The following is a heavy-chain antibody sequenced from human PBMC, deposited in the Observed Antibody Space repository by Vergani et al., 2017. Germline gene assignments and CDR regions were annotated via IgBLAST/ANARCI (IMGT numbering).Heavy chain of an antibody. CDR1: GFTFSSYA. D-gene: IGHD3-3*01. CDR2: ISGSGGST. J-gene: IGHJ6*03. Sequence: EVQLLESGGGLVQPGGSLRLSCAASGFTFSSYAMSWVRQAPGKGLEWVSAISGSGGSTYYADAVKGRFTISRDTSKNTLYLQMNSLRAEDTAVYYCRFLEWSTHYYYMDVWGKGTTVTVSS. CDR3: RFLEWSTHYYYMDV. V-gene: IGHV3-23*01.